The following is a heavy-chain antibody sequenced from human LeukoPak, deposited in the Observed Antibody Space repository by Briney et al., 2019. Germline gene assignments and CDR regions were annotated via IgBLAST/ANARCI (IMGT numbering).Heavy chain of an antibody. CDR3: ARGHYYDSSGYYDGAYFDY. CDR1: GGSISSSSYY. V-gene: IGHV4-39*07. CDR2: IYHSGST. D-gene: IGHD3-22*01. J-gene: IGHJ4*02. Sequence: PSETLSLTCTVSGGSISSSSYYWGWIRQPPGKGLEWIGYIYHSGSTYYNPSLKSRVTISVDRSKNQFSLKLSSVTAADTAVYYCARGHYYDSSGYYDGAYFDYWGQGTLVTVSS.